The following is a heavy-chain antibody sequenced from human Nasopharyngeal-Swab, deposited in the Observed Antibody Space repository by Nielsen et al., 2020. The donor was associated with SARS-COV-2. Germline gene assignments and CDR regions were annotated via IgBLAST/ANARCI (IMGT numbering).Heavy chain of an antibody. CDR2: IYYSGST. CDR1: GGSISSYY. V-gene: IGHV4-59*13. Sequence: SETLSLTCTVSGGSISSYYWSWIRQPPGKGLEWIGYIYYSGSTNYNPSLKSRVTMSVDTPKNQFSLKLSSVTAADTAVYYCARAVRGVIITSGYYYGMDVWGQGTTVTVSS. CDR3: ARAVRGVIITSGYYYGMDV. D-gene: IGHD3-10*01. J-gene: IGHJ6*02.